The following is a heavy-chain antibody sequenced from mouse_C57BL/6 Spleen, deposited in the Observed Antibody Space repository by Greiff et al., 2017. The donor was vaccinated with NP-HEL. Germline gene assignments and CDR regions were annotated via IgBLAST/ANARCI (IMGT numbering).Heavy chain of an antibody. CDR1: GYAFSSSW. Sequence: QVQLQQSGPELVKPGASVKISCKASGYAFSSSWMNWVKQRPGKGLEWIGRIYPGDGDTNYNGKFKGKATLTADKSSSTAYMQLSSLTSEDSAVYFCARSSYYYGPFAYWGKGTLVTVSA. CDR3: ARSSYYYGPFAY. CDR2: IYPGDGDT. D-gene: IGHD1-1*01. V-gene: IGHV1-82*01. J-gene: IGHJ3*01.